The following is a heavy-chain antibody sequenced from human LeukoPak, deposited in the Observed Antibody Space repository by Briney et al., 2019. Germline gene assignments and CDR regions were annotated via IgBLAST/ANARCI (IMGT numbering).Heavy chain of an antibody. CDR2: INHSGST. Sequence: SETLSLTCAVYGGSFSGYYWSWIRQPPGKGLEWIGEINHSGSTNYNPSLKSRVTMSVDTSKNQFSLQLGSVTAADTAVYYCARDGNPWNLDVWGRGTLVTVSS. CDR1: GGSFSGYY. J-gene: IGHJ2*01. V-gene: IGHV4-34*01. CDR3: ARDGNPWNLDV. D-gene: IGHD1-14*01.